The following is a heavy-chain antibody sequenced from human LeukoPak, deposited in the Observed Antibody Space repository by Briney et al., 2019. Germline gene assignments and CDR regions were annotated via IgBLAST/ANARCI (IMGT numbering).Heavy chain of an antibody. CDR2: IYSDGNTT. D-gene: IGHD6-19*01. CDR1: GFTFSSYW. V-gene: IGHV3-74*01. CDR3: ARGLHIAVAGLYYYYGMDV. Sequence: PGGSLRLSCAASGFTFSSYWMHWVRQAPGKGLVWVSRIYSDGNTTNYADSVKGRFTISRDNAKNTLYLQMNSLRAEDTAVYYCARGLHIAVAGLYYYYGMDVWGQGTTVTVSS. J-gene: IGHJ6*02.